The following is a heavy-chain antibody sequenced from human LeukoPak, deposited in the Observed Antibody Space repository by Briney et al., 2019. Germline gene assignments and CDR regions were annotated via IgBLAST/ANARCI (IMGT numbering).Heavy chain of an antibody. CDR2: IDANNGDT. CDR1: GYTFRCNY. J-gene: IGHJ4*02. V-gene: IGHV1-2*02. Sequence: ASVKVSCKASGYTFRCNYIHWLRQAPGQGLERMGWIDANNGDTKSAQKFQGRVTMSRDTSISTAYMDLSSLSPDDAAVYYCARDPSSVTLYFFDYWGQGTLVTVSS. D-gene: IGHD4-11*01. CDR3: ARDPSSVTLYFFDY.